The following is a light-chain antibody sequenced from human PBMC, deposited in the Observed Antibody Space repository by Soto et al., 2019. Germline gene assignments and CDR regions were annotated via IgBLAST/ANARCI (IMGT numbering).Light chain of an antibody. Sequence: EIVMTQSPATLSVSPGERATLSCRASQSVSSNLAWYQQKPGQAPRLLIYGASTRATGIPDRFSGSGSGTEFTLTISSLQSDDFAVYSCQQYNAWPRTFGQGTKV. CDR2: GAS. CDR3: QQYNAWPRT. J-gene: IGKJ1*01. CDR1: QSVSSN. V-gene: IGKV3-15*01.